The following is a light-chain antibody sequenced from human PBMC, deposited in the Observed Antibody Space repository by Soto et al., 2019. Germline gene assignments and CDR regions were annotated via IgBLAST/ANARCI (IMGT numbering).Light chain of an antibody. CDR1: SSDVGGYDF. Sequence: QSALAQPASVSGSPGQSITISCTGTSSDVGGYDFVSWYQQHPGKAPKLMISVVSNRPSGGSNRFSGSKSGNTASLTISGLQAEDEADYYCSSYTSSKTYVFGTGTRSPS. V-gene: IGLV2-14*01. CDR2: VVS. CDR3: SSYTSSKTYV. J-gene: IGLJ1*01.